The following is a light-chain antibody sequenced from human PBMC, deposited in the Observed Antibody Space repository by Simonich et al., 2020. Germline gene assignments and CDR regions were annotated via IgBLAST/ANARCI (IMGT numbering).Light chain of an antibody. Sequence: QSALTQPASVSGSPGQSIPISCTGTSSDVGGYNYVSWYQQHPGKAPKLMIYDVRKRPSGVSNRFSGSKSGNTASLTISGLQAEDEADYYCSSYTSSSTSVFGGGTKLTVL. J-gene: IGLJ2*01. CDR3: SSYTSSSTSV. CDR1: SSDVGGYNY. CDR2: DVR. V-gene: IGLV2-14*01.